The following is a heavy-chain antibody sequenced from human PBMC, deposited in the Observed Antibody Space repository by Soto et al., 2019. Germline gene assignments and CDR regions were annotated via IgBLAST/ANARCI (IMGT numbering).Heavy chain of an antibody. Sequence: GGSLRLSCAASGFTFSSYGMHWVRQAPGKGLEWVAVISYDGSNKYYADSVKGRFTISRDNSKNTLYLQMNSLRAEDTAVYYCAKDYQDILTGYTFDYWGQGTLVTVSS. J-gene: IGHJ4*02. CDR3: AKDYQDILTGYTFDY. CDR2: ISYDGSNK. V-gene: IGHV3-30*18. D-gene: IGHD3-9*01. CDR1: GFTFSSYG.